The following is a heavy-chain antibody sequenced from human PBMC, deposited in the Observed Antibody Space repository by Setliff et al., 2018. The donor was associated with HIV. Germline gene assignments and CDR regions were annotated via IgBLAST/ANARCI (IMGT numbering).Heavy chain of an antibody. J-gene: IGHJ6*04. V-gene: IGHV4-39*01. CDR2: IYYSGST. CDR1: GGSISSSSYY. Sequence: SETLSLTCTVSGGSISSSSYYWGWIRQPPGKGLEWIGSIYYSGSTYYNPSLKSRLTISLDTSKNQFSLKLSSVTAADTAVYYCARGDANWGSLDYWGKGTTVTVSS. D-gene: IGHD7-27*01. CDR3: ARGDANWGSLDY.